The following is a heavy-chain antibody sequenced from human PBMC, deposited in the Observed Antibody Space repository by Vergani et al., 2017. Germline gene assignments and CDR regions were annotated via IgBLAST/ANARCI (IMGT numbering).Heavy chain of an antibody. Sequence: QVQLQESGPGLVKHSETLSLTCTVSGGSISSHYWSWIRQPPGKGLEWIGYIYYSGSTNYNPSLKSRVTISVDTSKNQFSLQLSSVTAADTAVYYCAVAYGYPTLDYWGQGSLVTVSS. J-gene: IGHJ4*02. D-gene: IGHD5-18*01. CDR1: GGSISSHY. CDR3: AVAYGYPTLDY. V-gene: IGHV4-59*11. CDR2: IYYSGST.